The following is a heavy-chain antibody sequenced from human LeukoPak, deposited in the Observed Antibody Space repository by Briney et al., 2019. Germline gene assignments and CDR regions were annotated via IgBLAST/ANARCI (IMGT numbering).Heavy chain of an antibody. CDR1: GFSVSNNY. D-gene: IGHD3-22*01. Sequence: GGSLRLSCAASGFSVSNNYMSWVRQAPGKGLEWVSVIYSGGSTFYADSVKGRFTISRDNSKNTLYLQMNSLRAEDTAVYYCARDLVLPYYDSSGSHGAFDIWGQGTMVTVSS. V-gene: IGHV3-66*01. CDR3: ARDLVLPYYDSSGSHGAFDI. CDR2: IYSGGST. J-gene: IGHJ3*02.